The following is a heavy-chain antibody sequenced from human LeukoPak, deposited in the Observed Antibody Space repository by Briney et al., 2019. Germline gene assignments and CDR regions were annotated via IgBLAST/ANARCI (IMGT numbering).Heavy chain of an antibody. V-gene: IGHV3-48*03. Sequence: GGSLRLSCAASGFTFSSYEMNWVRQAPGKGLEWVSYISSSGSTIYYADSVKGRFTISRDNAKNSLYLQMNSLRAEGTAVYYCARDGLDPAAFDIWGQGTMVTVSS. CDR1: GFTFSSYE. CDR3: ARDGLDPAAFDI. CDR2: ISSSGSTI. J-gene: IGHJ3*02.